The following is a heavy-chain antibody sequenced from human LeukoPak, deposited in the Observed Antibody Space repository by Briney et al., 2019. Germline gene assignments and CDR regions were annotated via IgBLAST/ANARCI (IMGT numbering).Heavy chain of an antibody. CDR3: AKGLKSGDSSGPAFAIDY. CDR2: ISTSSSYI. J-gene: IGHJ4*02. D-gene: IGHD3-22*01. Sequence: PGGSLRLSCAASGFKFSSYSMNWVRQAPGKGLEWVSCISTSSSYIYYADSVKGRFTISRDNSKNSLYLQMNSLRAEDTALYYCAKGLKSGDSSGPAFAIDYWGQGTLVTVSS. CDR1: GFKFSSYS. V-gene: IGHV3-21*04.